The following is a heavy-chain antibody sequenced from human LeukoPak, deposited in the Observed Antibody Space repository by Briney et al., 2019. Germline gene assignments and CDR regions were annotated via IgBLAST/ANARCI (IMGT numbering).Heavy chain of an antibody. J-gene: IGHJ4*02. CDR3: ARVIRDYFDY. CDR2: IYSGGST. V-gene: IGHV3-66*02. D-gene: IGHD2/OR15-2a*01. CDR1: GFTVSSNY. Sequence: GGSLRLSCAASGFTVSSNYMSWVRQAPGKGLEWVSVIYSGGSTYYADSVKGRFTISRDNSKNTLYLQMNSLRAEDTAVYYCARVIRDYFDYWGQGTLLTVSS.